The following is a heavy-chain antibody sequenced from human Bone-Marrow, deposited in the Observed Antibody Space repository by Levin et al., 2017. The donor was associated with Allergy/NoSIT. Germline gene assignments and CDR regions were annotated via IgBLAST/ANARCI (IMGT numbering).Heavy chain of an antibody. CDR3: TRWGVPDYDFWSGYSDLNVDQ. CDR2: ISSSGSTI. CDR1: GLSFYSFSSFE. V-gene: IGHV3-48*03. J-gene: IGHJ4*02. D-gene: IGHD3-3*01. Sequence: HAGGSLRLSCTASGLSFYSFSSFEMNWVRQAPGKGLEWVSYISSSGSTIYYADSVQGRFTISRDNDKNSLFLQMNSLRAEDTAVYYCTRWGVPDYDFWSGYSDLNVDQWGQGTLVTVSS.